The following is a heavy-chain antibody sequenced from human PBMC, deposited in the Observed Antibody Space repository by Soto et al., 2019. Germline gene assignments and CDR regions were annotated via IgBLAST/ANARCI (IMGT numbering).Heavy chain of an antibody. J-gene: IGHJ2*01. CDR2: IIPMLCTV. D-gene: IGHD3-3*01. CDR3: ARNPPELCFKECPGKAYQPHTCPVGQGELHAMWHL. V-gene: IGHV1-69*01. CDR1: GGTFSSYA. Sequence: QVQLVQSGAEVKRPGSSVKVSCKASGGTFSSYALTWVRQAPGQWLEWLRWIIPMLCTVNHAQKFQGRVTITADESTSTVYMKLSRPISVDTFVYSCARNPPELCFKECPGKAYQPHTCPVGQGELHAMWHL.